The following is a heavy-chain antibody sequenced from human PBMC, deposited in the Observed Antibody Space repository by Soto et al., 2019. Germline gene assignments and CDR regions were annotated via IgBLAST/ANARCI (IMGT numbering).Heavy chain of an antibody. D-gene: IGHD2-2*01. CDR1: GGTFSSYA. CDR3: ARSQGSSTSLEIYYYYYYGMDV. Sequence: QVQLVQSGAEVKKPGSSVKVSCKASGGTFSSYAISWVRQAPGQGLERMGGSIPISGTANYAQKFQGRVTITADESTSTAYMELSSLRSEDTAVYYCARSQGSSTSLEIYYYYYYGMDVWGQGTTVTVSS. CDR2: SIPISGTA. V-gene: IGHV1-69*01. J-gene: IGHJ6*02.